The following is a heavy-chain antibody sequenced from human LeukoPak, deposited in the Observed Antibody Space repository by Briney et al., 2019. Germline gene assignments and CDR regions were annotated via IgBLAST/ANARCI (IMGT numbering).Heavy chain of an antibody. D-gene: IGHD3-3*01. CDR2: IIPIFGTA. V-gene: IGHV1-69*05. J-gene: IGHJ6*03. CDR1: GGTFSSYA. CDR3: ASGSIFGVVISGEYYYYMDV. Sequence: SVKVSCKASGGTFSSYAISWVRQAPGQGLEWMGGIIPIFGTANYAQKFQGRVTITTDESTSTAYMELSSLRSEDTAVYYCASGSIFGVVISGEYYYYMDVWGKGTTVTVSS.